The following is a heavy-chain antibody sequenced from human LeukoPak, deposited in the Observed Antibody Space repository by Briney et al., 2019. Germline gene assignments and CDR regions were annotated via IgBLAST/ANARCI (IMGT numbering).Heavy chain of an antibody. CDR2: IANDGSNK. Sequence: GSLRLSCAASAFTFSSYGMHWVRQAPGKGLEWVAYIANDGSNKYYADSVKGRFTISRDNSKNTLYLQINSLRAEDTAVYYCAKCAPSSSSCYMWFFDFWGQGTMVTVSS. D-gene: IGHD2-2*02. J-gene: IGHJ3*01. V-gene: IGHV3-30*02. CDR3: AKCAPSSSSCYMWFFDF. CDR1: AFTFSSYG.